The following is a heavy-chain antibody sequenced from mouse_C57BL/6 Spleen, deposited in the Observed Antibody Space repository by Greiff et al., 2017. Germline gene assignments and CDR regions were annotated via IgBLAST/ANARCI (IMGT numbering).Heavy chain of an antibody. CDR1: GYTFTSYW. V-gene: IGHV1-74*01. D-gene: IGHD1-1*01. CDR3: AIPSNLYGSSPAWFAY. Sequence: QVQLQQPGAELVKPGASVKVSCKASGYTFTSYWMHWVKQRPGQGLEWIGRIHPSDSDTNYNQKFKGKATLTVDKSSSTAYMQLSSLTSEDSAVYYCAIPSNLYGSSPAWFAYWGQGTLVTVSA. J-gene: IGHJ3*01. CDR2: IHPSDSDT.